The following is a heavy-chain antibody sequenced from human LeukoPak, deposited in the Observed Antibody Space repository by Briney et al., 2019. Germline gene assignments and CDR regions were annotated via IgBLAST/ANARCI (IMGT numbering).Heavy chain of an antibody. CDR2: IKSKTHGGTT. CDR3: ARGPLTGGYDFWSGYVFDY. Sequence: GGSLRLSCAASGFIFSNAWMYWVRQAPGKGLEWVGRIKSKTHGGTTDYAAPVKGRFTISRDNSKNTLYLQMNSLRAEDTAVYYCARGPLTGGYDFWSGYVFDYWGQGTLVTVSS. CDR1: GFIFSNAW. D-gene: IGHD3-3*01. V-gene: IGHV3-15*01. J-gene: IGHJ4*02.